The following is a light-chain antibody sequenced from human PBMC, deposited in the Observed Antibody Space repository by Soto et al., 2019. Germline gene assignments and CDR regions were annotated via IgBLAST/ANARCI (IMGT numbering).Light chain of an antibody. J-gene: IGLJ1*01. CDR2: GDS. Sequence: QSVLTQPPSVSGAPGQRVTISCTGSSSNIGAGYDVHGYQQLPGTAPKLLIYGDSNRPSGVPDRFSGSKSGTSASLAITGLRAEDEADYYCQSYDSSLSGHYVFGTGTKLTVL. CDR3: QSYDSSLSGHYV. CDR1: SSNIGAGYD. V-gene: IGLV1-40*01.